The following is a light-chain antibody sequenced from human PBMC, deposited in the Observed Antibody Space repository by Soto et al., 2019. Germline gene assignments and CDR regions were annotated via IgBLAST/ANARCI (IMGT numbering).Light chain of an antibody. Sequence: EIVLTQSPATLSSSPGERATLSCRAGQSVSSYLAWYQQKPGQAPRLLIYDASNRATGIPARFSGSGSGTDFTLTISSLEPEDFAVYYCQQRSNWPPYTFGQGTKLEIK. V-gene: IGKV3-11*01. CDR3: QQRSNWPPYT. CDR1: QSVSSY. CDR2: DAS. J-gene: IGKJ2*01.